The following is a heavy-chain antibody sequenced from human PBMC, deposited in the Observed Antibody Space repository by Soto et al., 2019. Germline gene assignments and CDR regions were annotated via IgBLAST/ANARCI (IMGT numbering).Heavy chain of an antibody. Sequence: PGGSLNISSKGSGYSSTSYSIGCVREIPGKGLEWMGIIYPGDSHTRYSPFFQGQVTISADKSISTAYMQWSSLKASDTALYYCARHLPRDRSPLGFNWFDPWGQGTLVTVSS. CDR2: IYPGDSHT. V-gene: IGHV5-51*01. CDR1: GYSSTSYS. J-gene: IGHJ5*02. CDR3: ARHLPRDRSPLGFNWFDP. D-gene: IGHD7-27*01.